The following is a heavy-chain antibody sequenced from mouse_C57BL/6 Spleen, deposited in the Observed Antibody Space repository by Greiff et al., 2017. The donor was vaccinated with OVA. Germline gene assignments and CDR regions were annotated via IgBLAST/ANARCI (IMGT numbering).Heavy chain of an antibody. J-gene: IGHJ3*01. Sequence: VQLQESGAELVKPGASVKISCKASGYAFSSYWMNWVKQRPGKGLEWIGQIYPGDGDTNYNGKFKGKATLTADKSSSTAYMQLSSLTSEDSAVYFCARSEDYLFAYWGQGTLVTVSA. D-gene: IGHD1-1*01. CDR1: GYAFSSYW. V-gene: IGHV1-80*01. CDR2: IYPGDGDT. CDR3: ARSEDYLFAY.